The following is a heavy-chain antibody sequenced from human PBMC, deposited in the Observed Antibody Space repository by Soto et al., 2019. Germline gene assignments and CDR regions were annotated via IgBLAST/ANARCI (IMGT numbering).Heavy chain of an antibody. J-gene: IGHJ4*02. CDR3: ARDGGRHSGGIDY. CDR2: IIPIFGTA. CDR1: GGTFSSYS. V-gene: IGHV1-69*01. Sequence: QVQLVQSGAEVKKPGSSVTVSCKASGGTFSSYSINWVRQAPGQGLEWMGVIIPIFGTANYAQKFQGRVTITADESTSTAYMELSSLRSEDTAVYYCARDGGRHSGGIDYWGQGTLVTVSS. D-gene: IGHD1-26*01.